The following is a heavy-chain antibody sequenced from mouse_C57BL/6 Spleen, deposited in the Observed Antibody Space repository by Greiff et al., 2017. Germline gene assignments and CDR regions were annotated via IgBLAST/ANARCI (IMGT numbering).Heavy chain of an antibody. V-gene: IGHV14-3*01. J-gene: IGHJ4*01. D-gene: IGHD1-1*01. CDR2: IDPANGNT. Sequence: EVQLQQSVAELVRPGASVKLSCTASGFNIKNTYMHWVKQRPEQGLEWIGRIDPANGNTKYAPKFQGKATITADTSSNTAYLQLSSLTSEDTAIYYCARSPYYGSSCDYAMDYWGQGTSVTVSS. CDR3: ARSPYYGSSCDYAMDY. CDR1: GFNIKNTY.